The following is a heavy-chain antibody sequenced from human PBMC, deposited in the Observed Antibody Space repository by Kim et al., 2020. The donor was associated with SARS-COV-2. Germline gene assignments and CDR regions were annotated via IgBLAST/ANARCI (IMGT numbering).Heavy chain of an antibody. Sequence: AQKVQGRVTITADESTSTAYMELSSLRSEDTAVYYCASPRKGGYYYGMDVWGQGTTVTVSS. D-gene: IGHD3-16*01. CDR3: ASPRKGGYYYGMDV. V-gene: IGHV1-69*01. J-gene: IGHJ6*02.